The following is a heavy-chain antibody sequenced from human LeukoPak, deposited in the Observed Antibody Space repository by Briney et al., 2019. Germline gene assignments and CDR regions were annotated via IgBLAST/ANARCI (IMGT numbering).Heavy chain of an antibody. D-gene: IGHD3-10*01. V-gene: IGHV1-2*06. CDR1: GYTFTGYY. J-gene: IGHJ4*02. CDR3: ARAGMVRGVIITLFDY. Sequence: ASVKVSCKASGYTFTGYYMHWVRRAPGQGLEWMGRINPNSGGTNYAQKFQGRVTMTRDTSISTAYMELSRLRSDDTAVYYCARAGMVRGVIITLFDYWGQGTLVTVSS. CDR2: INPNSGGT.